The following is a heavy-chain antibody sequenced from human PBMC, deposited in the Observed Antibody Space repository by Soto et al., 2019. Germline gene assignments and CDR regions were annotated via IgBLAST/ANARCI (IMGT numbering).Heavy chain of an antibody. CDR1: GGTFSSYT. J-gene: IGHJ4*02. D-gene: IGHD6-13*01. V-gene: IGHV1-69*02. CDR3: ATLIAAAGTRVDY. Sequence: QVQLVQSGAEVKKPGSSVKVSCKASGGTFSSYTISWVRQAPGQGLEWMGRIIPILGIANYAQKSQGRVTITADKXTSTAYMELSSLRSEDTAVYYCATLIAAAGTRVDYWGQGTLVTVSS. CDR2: IIPILGIA.